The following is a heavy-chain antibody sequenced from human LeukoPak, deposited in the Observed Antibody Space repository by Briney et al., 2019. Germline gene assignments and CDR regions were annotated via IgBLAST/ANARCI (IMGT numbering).Heavy chain of an antibody. Sequence: PGGSLRLSCAASGFTFSSYSMNWVRQAPGKGLEWVSSISSSSSYIYYADSVKGRFTISRDNAKNSLYLQMNSLRAEDTAVYYCAREGIAARRGIDYWGQGTLVTDSS. CDR1: GFTFSSYS. CDR3: AREGIAARRGIDY. D-gene: IGHD6-6*01. CDR2: ISSSSSYI. V-gene: IGHV3-21*01. J-gene: IGHJ4*02.